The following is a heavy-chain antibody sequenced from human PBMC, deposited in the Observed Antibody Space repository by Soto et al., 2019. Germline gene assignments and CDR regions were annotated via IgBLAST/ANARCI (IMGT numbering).Heavy chain of an antibody. D-gene: IGHD2-2*01. V-gene: IGHV3-30*18. CDR2: ISYDESTK. Sequence: QVQLVESGGGVVQPGNSLRLSCAASGFTFSNYGMHWVRQAPGKGLEWVAFISYDESTKFYSDSVKGRFTISRDNSRDTLYLRMNSLRGGDTAVYYCAKSPFRQLQPMDVW. J-gene: IGHJ6*03. CDR3: AKSPFRQLQPMDV. CDR1: GFTFSNYG.